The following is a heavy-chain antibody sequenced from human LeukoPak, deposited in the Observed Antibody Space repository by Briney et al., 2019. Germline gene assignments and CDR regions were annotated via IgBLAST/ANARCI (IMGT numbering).Heavy chain of an antibody. CDR1: EFTFSSYG. V-gene: IGHV3-30*18. Sequence: GGSLRLSCAASEFTFSSYGMHWVRQAPGKGLEWVAVISYDGSSKDYVDSVKGRFTISRDNSKNTLYLQMNSLRAEDTAVYYCAKDRPPNWFDPWGQGTLVTVSS. CDR2: ISYDGSSK. J-gene: IGHJ5*02. CDR3: AKDRPPNWFDP.